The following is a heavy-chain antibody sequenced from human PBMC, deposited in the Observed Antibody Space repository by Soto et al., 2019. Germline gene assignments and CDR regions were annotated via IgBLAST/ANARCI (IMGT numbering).Heavy chain of an antibody. V-gene: IGHV3-30*02. CDR3: VSDGEFGKWNFDH. D-gene: IGHD1-26*01. CDR1: GITFSKSG. Sequence: GGSLRLSCVTSGITFSKSGIHWVRQAPGKGLEWVAFTWPGQKRKIYVDSVKGRFTISRDNSKNTVFLQMDSLRVDDTALYYCVSDGEFGKWNFDHWGQGTLVTVS. J-gene: IGHJ4*02. CDR2: TWPGQKRK.